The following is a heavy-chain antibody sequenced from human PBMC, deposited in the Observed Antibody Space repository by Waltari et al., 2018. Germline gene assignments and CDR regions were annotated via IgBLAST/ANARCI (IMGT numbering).Heavy chain of an antibody. V-gene: IGHV3-15*01. CDR1: GLTFSSYG. CDR2: IKSKTDGGTT. CDR3: TTNKLI. J-gene: IGHJ4*02. D-gene: IGHD1-26*01. Sequence: VQLVESGGGVVQPGRSLRRSCEARGLTFSSYGMHWVRQAPGKGLEWVGRIKSKTDGGTTDYAAPVKGRFTISRDDSKNTLYLQMNSLKTEDTAVYYCTTNKLIWGQGTLVTVSS.